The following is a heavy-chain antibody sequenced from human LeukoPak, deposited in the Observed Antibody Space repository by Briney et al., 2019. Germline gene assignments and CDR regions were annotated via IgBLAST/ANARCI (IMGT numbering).Heavy chain of an antibody. CDR1: GGSINSYY. J-gene: IGHJ4*02. CDR3: ARHGSTYALRN. D-gene: IGHD2-2*01. CDR2: IYYSGST. V-gene: IGHV4-59*08. Sequence: SETLSLTCTVSGGSINSYYWSWIRQPPRKGLEWIGYIYYSGSTSYNPSLKSRVTISVDTSKNQFSLKLSSVTAADTAVYYCARHGSTYALRNWGQGTLVTVSS.